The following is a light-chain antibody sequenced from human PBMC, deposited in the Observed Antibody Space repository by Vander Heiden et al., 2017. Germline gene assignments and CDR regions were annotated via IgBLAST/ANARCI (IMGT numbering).Light chain of an antibody. CDR3: QQNGMT. V-gene: IGKV3-20*01. Sequence: IVLTQSPAMLSLSLGERATLSRRASQSVCNRYLAWYQHKSGQLPRILIFGASSRAAGIPDRFSGGESGTDFTLTIRSLEPEDFATHYCQQNGMTFGRGTTVEMK. CDR1: QSVCNRY. J-gene: IGKJ4*01. CDR2: GAS.